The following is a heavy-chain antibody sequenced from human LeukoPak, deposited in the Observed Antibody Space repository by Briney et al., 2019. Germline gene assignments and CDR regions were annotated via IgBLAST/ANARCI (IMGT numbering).Heavy chain of an antibody. CDR2: IIPILGIA. D-gene: IGHD3-3*01. CDR1: GHTLTELS. CDR3: ARVTYDFWSSQYYYGMDV. Sequence: SVKVSCKVSGHTLTELSIHWVRQAPGQGLEWMGRIIPILGIANYAQKFQGRVTITADKSTSTAYMELSSLRSEDTAVYYCARVTYDFWSSQYYYGMDVWGQGTTVTVSS. J-gene: IGHJ6*02. V-gene: IGHV1-69*04.